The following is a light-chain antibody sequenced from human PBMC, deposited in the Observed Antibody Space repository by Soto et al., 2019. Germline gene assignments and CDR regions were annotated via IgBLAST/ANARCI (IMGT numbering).Light chain of an antibody. V-gene: IGLV1-44*01. CDR2: SNN. Sequence: QSVLTQPPSASGTPGQRVTISCSGSSSNIGSNTVNWYQQLPGTAPKLLIYSNNQRPSGVPDRFSGSKSGTSASLAISGPQSEAEADYYCAAWDDSLNGYVFGTGTKLTVL. J-gene: IGLJ1*01. CDR3: AAWDDSLNGYV. CDR1: SSNIGSNT.